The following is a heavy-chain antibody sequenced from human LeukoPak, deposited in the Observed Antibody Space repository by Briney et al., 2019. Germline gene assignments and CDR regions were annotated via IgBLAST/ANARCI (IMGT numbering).Heavy chain of an antibody. CDR2: ISGSGGST. D-gene: IGHD3-10*01. V-gene: IGHV3-23*01. CDR3: AKHYYGSGSYYDAFDI. J-gene: IGHJ3*02. Sequence: PGGSLRLSGAASGFTFSSYAMSWVRQAPGKGLEWVSAISGSGGSTYYADSVKGRFTISRDNSKNTLYLQMDSLRAEDTAVYYCAKHYYGSGSYYDAFDIWGQGTMVTVSS. CDR1: GFTFSSYA.